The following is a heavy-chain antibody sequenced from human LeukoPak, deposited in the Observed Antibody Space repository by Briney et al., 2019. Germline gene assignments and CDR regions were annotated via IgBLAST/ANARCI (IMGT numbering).Heavy chain of an antibody. CDR3: ARDLYYYDSSGYYNWFDP. J-gene: IGHJ5*02. CDR1: GYTFTSYG. D-gene: IGHD3-22*01. CDR2: ISAYNGNT. V-gene: IGHV1-18*01. Sequence: ASVKVSCKASGYTFTSYGISWVRQAPGQGLEWMGWISAYNGNTNYAQKLQGRVTMTTDTSTSTAYMELRSLRSDDTAVYYCARDLYYYDSSGYYNWFDPWGQGTLATVSS.